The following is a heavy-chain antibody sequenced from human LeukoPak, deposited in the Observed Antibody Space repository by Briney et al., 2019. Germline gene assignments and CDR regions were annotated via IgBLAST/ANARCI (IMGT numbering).Heavy chain of an antibody. D-gene: IGHD2/OR15-2a*01. CDR3: AKDVNLDY. J-gene: IGHJ4*02. V-gene: IGHV3-33*06. Sequence: SCKASGYTFTSYYMHWVRQAPGKGLQWVTFILYDGSNEYYADSVKGRFTISRDNSKNTLYLQMNSLRAEDTAVYYCAKDVNLDYWGQGTLVTVSS. CDR1: GYTFTSYY. CDR2: ILYDGSNE.